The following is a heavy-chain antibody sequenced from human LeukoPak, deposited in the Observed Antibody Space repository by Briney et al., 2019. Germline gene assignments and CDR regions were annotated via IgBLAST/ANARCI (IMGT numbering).Heavy chain of an antibody. Sequence: PGGSLRLSCTVSGFTFGDYAMSWVRQAPGKGLEWVGLINNKAYGGTAYYAASVKGRFTISRDDSKFIAYLQMDSLRTEDTAVYYCSSFPGSGWPFDYWGQGTLVTVSS. D-gene: IGHD6-19*01. J-gene: IGHJ4*02. V-gene: IGHV3-49*04. CDR2: INNKAYGGTA. CDR3: SSFPGSGWPFDY. CDR1: GFTFGDYA.